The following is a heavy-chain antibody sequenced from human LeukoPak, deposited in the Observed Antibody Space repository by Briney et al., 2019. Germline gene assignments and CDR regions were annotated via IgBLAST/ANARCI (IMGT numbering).Heavy chain of an antibody. CDR1: GYTFTSYV. D-gene: IGHD3-16*01. J-gene: IGHJ4*02. V-gene: IGHV1-18*01. CDR3: ARLSGGGYFDY. Sequence: GAAVKVSFKSSGYTFTSYVISWVRQAAGQGREGMGWISAYNGNTNYARKLHGRVSITTDTSTSTAYMELRSLSSADTAVYYCARLSGGGYFDYWGQGTLVTVSS. CDR2: ISAYNGNT.